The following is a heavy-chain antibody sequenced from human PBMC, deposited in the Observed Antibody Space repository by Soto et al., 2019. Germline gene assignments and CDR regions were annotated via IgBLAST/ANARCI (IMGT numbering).Heavy chain of an antibody. D-gene: IGHD3-3*01. CDR2: IYYSWST. Sequence: SETLSLTCTVSGGSISSSSYYWGWIRQPPGKGLEWIGSIYYSWSTYYNPSLKSRVTISVDTSKNQFSLKLSSVTAADTAVYYCAILTYYDFWSGYRAFDYWGQGTLVTVSS. J-gene: IGHJ4*02. CDR3: AILTYYDFWSGYRAFDY. V-gene: IGHV4-39*01. CDR1: GGSISSSSYY.